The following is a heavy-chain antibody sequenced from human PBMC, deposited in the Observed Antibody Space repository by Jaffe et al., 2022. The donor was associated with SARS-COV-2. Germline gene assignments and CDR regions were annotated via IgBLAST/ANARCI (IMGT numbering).Heavy chain of an antibody. CDR1: GFTFSDYY. CDR3: ARRTRYYYDSSGYYYGSHLDY. CDR2: ISSSGSTI. D-gene: IGHD3-22*01. Sequence: QVQLVESGGGLVKPGGSLRLSCAASGFTFSDYYMSWIRQAPGKGLEWVSYISSSGSTIYYADSVKGRFTISRDNAKNSLYLQMNSLRAEDTAVYYCARRTRYYYDSSGYYYGSHLDYWGQGTLVTVSS. V-gene: IGHV3-11*01. J-gene: IGHJ4*02.